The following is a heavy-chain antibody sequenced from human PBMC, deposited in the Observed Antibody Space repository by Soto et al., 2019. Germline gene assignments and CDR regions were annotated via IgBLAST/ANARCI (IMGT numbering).Heavy chain of an antibody. CDR3: AKGGEAARPYYYYGMDV. Sequence: EVQLLESGGGLVQPGGSLRLSCAASVFTFSTYAMSWVRQAPGKGLEWVSAISGSGGSTYYADSVKGRFTISRDNSKNTLYLQMNSLRAEDTAVYYCAKGGEAARPYYYYGMDVWGQGTTVTVSS. V-gene: IGHV3-23*01. D-gene: IGHD6-6*01. CDR1: VFTFSTYA. J-gene: IGHJ6*02. CDR2: ISGSGGST.